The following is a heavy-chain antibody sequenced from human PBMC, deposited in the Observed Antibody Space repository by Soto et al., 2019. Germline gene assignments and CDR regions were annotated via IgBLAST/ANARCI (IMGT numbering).Heavy chain of an antibody. CDR3: ERFDLTYYIDY. V-gene: IGHV4-61*01. Sequence: PSETLSLTCTVSGDSVNSRNCYWSWIRLRQGKGLEGIGYLYCSGIVNYNPSLKIPVTISSDTYKNQVSLKLNSVTAADTALYYCERFDLTYYIDYWGQGALVTVSS. CDR1: GDSVNSRNCY. J-gene: IGHJ4*02. D-gene: IGHD3-9*01. CDR2: LYCSGIV.